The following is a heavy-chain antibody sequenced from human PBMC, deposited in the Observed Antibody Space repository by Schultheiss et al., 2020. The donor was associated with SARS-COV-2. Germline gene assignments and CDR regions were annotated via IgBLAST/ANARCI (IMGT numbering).Heavy chain of an antibody. D-gene: IGHD3-10*01. J-gene: IGHJ4*02. CDR1: GGSISSYY. Sequence: SETLSLTCTVSGGSISSYYWSWIRQSPGKGLEWIGSIYHSGSTYYNPSLKSRVTISVDTSKNQFSLKLSSVTAADTAVYYCASQDYYGSGRQFDYWGQGTLVTVSS. CDR3: ASQDYYGSGRQFDY. CDR2: IYHSGST. V-gene: IGHV4-59*04.